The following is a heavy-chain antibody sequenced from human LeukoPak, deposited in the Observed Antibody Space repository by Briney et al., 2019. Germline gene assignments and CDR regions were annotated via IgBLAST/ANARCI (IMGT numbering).Heavy chain of an antibody. CDR1: GTFSSYA. Sequence: GTFSSYAISWVRQAPGQGLEWMGGIIPIFGTANYAQKFQGRVTITADESTSTAYMELSSLRSEDTAVYYCARGVSSSWYRKDAFDIWGQGTMVTVSS. CDR3: ARGVSSSWYRKDAFDI. D-gene: IGHD6-13*01. CDR2: IIPIFGTA. J-gene: IGHJ3*02. V-gene: IGHV1-69*01.